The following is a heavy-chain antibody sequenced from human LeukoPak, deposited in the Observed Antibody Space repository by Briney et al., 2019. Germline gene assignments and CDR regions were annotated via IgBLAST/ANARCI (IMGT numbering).Heavy chain of an antibody. CDR2: IYSGGST. CDR3: ARGRSWNCSSTSCFDY. V-gene: IGHV3-53*01. J-gene: IGHJ4*02. D-gene: IGHD2-2*01. Sequence: TGGSLRPSCAASGFTVSSNYMSWVRQAPGKGLEWVSVIYSGGSTYYADSVKGRFTISRDNSKNTLYLQMNSLRAEDTAVYYCARGRSWNCSSTSCFDYWGQGTLVTVSS. CDR1: GFTVSSNY.